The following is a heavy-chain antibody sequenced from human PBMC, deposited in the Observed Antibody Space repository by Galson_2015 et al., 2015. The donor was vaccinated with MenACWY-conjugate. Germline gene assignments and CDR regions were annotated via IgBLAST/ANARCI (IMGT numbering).Heavy chain of an antibody. D-gene: IGHD6-19*01. CDR2: INPSGSST. Sequence: SVKVSCKASGYISTSYYMHWVRQAPGQGLEWMGIINPSGSSTTYAQKFQGRVTMTRDTSTSTVYMELSSLRSEDTAVYYCARGSSSGDYFDYWGQGTLVTVSS. V-gene: IGHV1-46*01. J-gene: IGHJ4*02. CDR3: ARGSSSGDYFDY. CDR1: GYISTSYY.